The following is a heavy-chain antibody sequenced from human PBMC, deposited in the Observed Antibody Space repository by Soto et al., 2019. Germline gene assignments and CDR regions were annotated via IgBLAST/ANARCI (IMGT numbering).Heavy chain of an antibody. CDR2: ISYDGSNK. CDR1: GGTFSSYA. V-gene: IGHV3-30-3*01. CDR3: ARARTKVPAAMLHHGMDV. Sequence: GGSLRLSCAASGGTFSSYAMHWVRQAPGKGLEWVAVISYDGSNKYYADSVKGRFTISRDNSKNTLYLQMNSLRAEDTAVYYCARARTKVPAAMLHHGMDVWGQGTTVTVSS. D-gene: IGHD2-2*01. J-gene: IGHJ6*02.